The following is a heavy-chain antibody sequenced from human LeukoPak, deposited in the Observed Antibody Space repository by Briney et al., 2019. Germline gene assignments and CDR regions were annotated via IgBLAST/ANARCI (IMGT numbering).Heavy chain of an antibody. CDR3: ARHFRWLLAGDYYMDV. J-gene: IGHJ6*03. V-gene: IGHV4-39*01. CDR2: IYYSGST. D-gene: IGHD5-12*01. Sequence: SETLSLTCTVSGGSISSSSYYWGWIRQPPGKGLEWIGSIYYSGSTYYNPSLKSRVTISVDTSKNQFSLKLSSVTAADTAVYYCARHFRWLLAGDYYMDVWGKGTTVTISS. CDR1: GGSISSSSYY.